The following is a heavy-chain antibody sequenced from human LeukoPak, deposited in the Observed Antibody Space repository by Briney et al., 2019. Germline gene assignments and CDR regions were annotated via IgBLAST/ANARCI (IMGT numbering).Heavy chain of an antibody. CDR1: GFTFSSYW. V-gene: IGHV3-7*01. CDR3: GRDPVAGSATFDY. Sequence: GGSLRLSCAASGFTFSSYWMSWVRQAPGKGLEWVAYINQNGSEKYYVDSVKGRFTISRGNAKNSLYLQMNSLRAEDTAVYYCGRDPVAGSATFDYWGQGTLVTVSS. CDR2: INQNGSEK. D-gene: IGHD6-19*01. J-gene: IGHJ4*02.